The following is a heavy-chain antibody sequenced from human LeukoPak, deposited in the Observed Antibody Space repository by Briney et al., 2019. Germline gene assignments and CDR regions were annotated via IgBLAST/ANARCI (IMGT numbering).Heavy chain of an antibody. Sequence: GGSLRLSCAAPGFTFSNYNMNWVRQAPGKGLVWVSRINSDGSSTSYADSVKGRFTISRDNAKNTLYLQMNSLRVEDTAVYYCAREWSGFGELPDYWGQGTLVTVSS. J-gene: IGHJ4*02. CDR3: AREWSGFGELPDY. V-gene: IGHV3-74*01. CDR1: GFTFSNYN. CDR2: INSDGSST. D-gene: IGHD3-10*01.